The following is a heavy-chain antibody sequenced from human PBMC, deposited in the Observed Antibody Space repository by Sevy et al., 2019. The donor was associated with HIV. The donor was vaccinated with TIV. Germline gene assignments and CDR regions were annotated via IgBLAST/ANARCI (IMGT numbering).Heavy chain of an antibody. CDR1: EFTFSDYY. CDR3: ARVGCSISSCPKGDAFDI. Sequence: GGSLRLSCAASEFTFSDYYISWIRQAPGKGLEWVTYISSRGSTIYYADSVKGRFTISRDNAKNSLYLQMNSLRAEDTAVYYCARVGCSISSCPKGDAFDIWGQGTMVTVSS. D-gene: IGHD2-2*01. CDR2: ISSRGSTI. V-gene: IGHV3-11*04. J-gene: IGHJ3*02.